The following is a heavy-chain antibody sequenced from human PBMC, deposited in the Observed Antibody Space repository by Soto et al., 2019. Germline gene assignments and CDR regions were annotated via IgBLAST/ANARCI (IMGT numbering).Heavy chain of an antibody. J-gene: IGHJ6*02. CDR2: INSDGGST. Sequence: GGSLRLSCAASGFTFSSYWMHWVRQAPGKGLVWVSRINSDGGSTNYADSVKGRFTISRDNSKNTLYLQMNSLRAEDTAVYYCAKVGSIAAAGTRYYYGMDVWGQGTTVTVSS. V-gene: IGHV3-74*01. CDR3: AKVGSIAAAGTRYYYGMDV. D-gene: IGHD6-13*01. CDR1: GFTFSSYW.